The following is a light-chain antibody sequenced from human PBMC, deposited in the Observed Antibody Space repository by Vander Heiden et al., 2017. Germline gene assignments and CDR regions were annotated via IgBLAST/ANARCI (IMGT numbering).Light chain of an antibody. J-gene: IGKJ5*01. Sequence: THITQSPSSLSASVGDRVTITCQASQDISNYLNWYQQKPGKAPKLLIYDASNLETGVPSRFSGSGSGTDFTFTISSLQPEDIATYYCQQYDNLPITFGQGTRLEIK. V-gene: IGKV1-33*01. CDR1: QDISNY. CDR2: DAS. CDR3: QQYDNLPIT.